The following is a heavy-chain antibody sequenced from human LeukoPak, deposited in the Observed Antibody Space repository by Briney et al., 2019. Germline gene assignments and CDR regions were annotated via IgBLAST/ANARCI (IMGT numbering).Heavy chain of an antibody. CDR2: IYHSGST. CDR3: ARSVYGSGSYVAFDI. CDR1: GGSIGSGGYS. V-gene: IGHV4-30-2*01. J-gene: IGHJ3*02. D-gene: IGHD3-10*01. Sequence: SETLSLTCAVSGGSIGSGGYSWSWILQPPGKGLEWIGYIYHSGSTYYNPSLKSRVTISVDRSKNQFSLKLSSVTAADTAVYYCARSVYGSGSYVAFDIWDQGTMVTVSS.